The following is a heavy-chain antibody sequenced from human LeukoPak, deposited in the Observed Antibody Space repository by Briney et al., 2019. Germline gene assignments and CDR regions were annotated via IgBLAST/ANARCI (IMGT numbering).Heavy chain of an antibody. V-gene: IGHV3-7*03. D-gene: IGHD3-10*01. Sequence: GGSLRLSCAASGFTFSSYWMSWVRQAPGKGLEWVANIKQDGSEKYYVDSVKGRFTISRDNAKNSLYLQMNSLRAEDTAVYYCARDPGNTMARGVIMSLAFDIWGQGTMVTVSS. CDR2: IKQDGSEK. CDR1: GFTFSSYW. J-gene: IGHJ3*02. CDR3: ARDPGNTMARGVIMSLAFDI.